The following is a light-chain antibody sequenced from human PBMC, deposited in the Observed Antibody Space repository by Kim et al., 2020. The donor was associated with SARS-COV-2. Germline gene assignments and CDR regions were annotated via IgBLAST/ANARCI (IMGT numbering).Light chain of an antibody. Sequence: PGRTAILTCGGNNIGRDSVPWYQKKPRQAPVLVIHYDTDRPSGIPYRFSGSNSGNTATLTISRVEPGDEADYYCQVWHRSSDYWVFGGGTQLTVL. J-gene: IGLJ3*02. V-gene: IGLV3-21*04. CDR3: QVWHRSSDYWV. CDR2: YDT. CDR1: NIGRDS.